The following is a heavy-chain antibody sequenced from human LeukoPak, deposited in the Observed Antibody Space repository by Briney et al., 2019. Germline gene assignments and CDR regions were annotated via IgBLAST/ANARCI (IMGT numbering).Heavy chain of an antibody. CDR3: AKNAGTVVTPYYGMDV. CDR1: GFTFSSYG. Sequence: PGGSLRLSCAASGFTFSSYGMHWVRQAPGKGLEWVAVISYDGSDKYYADSVKGRFTISRDNSKNTVYLQMNSLRAEDTAVYYCAKNAGTVVTPYYGMDVWGQGTTVTVSS. D-gene: IGHD4-23*01. CDR2: ISYDGSDK. V-gene: IGHV3-30*18. J-gene: IGHJ6*02.